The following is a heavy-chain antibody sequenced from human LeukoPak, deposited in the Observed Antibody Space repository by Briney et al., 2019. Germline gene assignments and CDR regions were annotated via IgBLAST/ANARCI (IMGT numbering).Heavy chain of an antibody. CDR2: ISGSGTDI. V-gene: IGHV3-11*04. CDR3: ARDFRAAYYYYMDV. CDR1: GFTFSDYY. D-gene: IGHD5-24*01. Sequence: TPGGSLRLSCEASGFTFSDYYMTWMRQAPGKGLEWVSYISGSGTDILYTMSRDNAKNSLYLQMNSLRAEDTAVYYCARDFRAAYYYYMDVWGKGTTVTVSS. J-gene: IGHJ6*03.